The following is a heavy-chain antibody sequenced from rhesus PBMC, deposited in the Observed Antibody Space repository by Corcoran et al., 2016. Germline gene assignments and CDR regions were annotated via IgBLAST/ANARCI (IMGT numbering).Heavy chain of an antibody. V-gene: IGHV1S2*01. J-gene: IGHJ2*01. CDR3: ARLRYCSSTYCSEFDL. CDR2: INPYNGNT. Sequence: QVQLVQSGAEVKKPGSSVKVSCKASGYTFTDYYMHWVRQAPRQGLKWMGWINPYNGNTKNAKKFQGRVTMTRDTSTSTAYMELSSLRSEDTAVYYCARLRYCSSTYCSEFDLWGPGTPITISS. CDR1: GYTFTDYY. D-gene: IGHD2-15*01.